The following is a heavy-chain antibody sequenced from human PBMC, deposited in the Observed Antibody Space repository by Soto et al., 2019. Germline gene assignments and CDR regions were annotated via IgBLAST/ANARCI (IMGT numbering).Heavy chain of an antibody. D-gene: IGHD6-13*01. J-gene: IGHJ5*02. Sequence: GGSLRLSCAASGFTFSSYAMSWVRQAPGKGLEWVSAISGSGGSTYYADSVKGRFTIARDNSKNTLYLQMNSLRAEDSAVYDCAKDRSIAAADNWFDPWGQGTLVTVSS. CDR2: ISGSGGST. CDR1: GFTFSSYA. CDR3: AKDRSIAAADNWFDP. V-gene: IGHV3-23*01.